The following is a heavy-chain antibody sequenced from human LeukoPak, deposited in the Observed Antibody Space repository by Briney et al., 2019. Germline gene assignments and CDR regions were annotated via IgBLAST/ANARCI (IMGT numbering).Heavy chain of an antibody. CDR1: GFTFSSYG. CDR3: GRVTGYMIEDYFDY. J-gene: IGHJ4*02. Sequence: GGTLRPSCAASGFTFSSYGMSWVRQAPGKGLEWVSAISGSGGSTYYADSVKGRFTISRDNSKNTLYLQMNSLRAEDTAVYYCGRVTGYMIEDYFDYWGQGTLVTVSS. CDR2: ISGSGGST. D-gene: IGHD3-22*01. V-gene: IGHV3-23*01.